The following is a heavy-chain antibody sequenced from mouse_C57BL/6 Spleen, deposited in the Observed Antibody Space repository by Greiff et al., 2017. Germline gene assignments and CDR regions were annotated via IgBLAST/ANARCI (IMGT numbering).Heavy chain of an antibody. D-gene: IGHD1-1*01. CDR2: IDPETGGT. CDR3: TTTVAPLDY. J-gene: IGHJ2*01. Sequence: VKLQQSGAELVRPGASVTLSCKASGYTFTDYEMHWVKQTPVHGLEWIGAIDPETGGTAYNQKFKGTAILTADKSSSTAYMELRSLTSEDSAVYYCTTTVAPLDYWGQGTTLTVSS. CDR1: GYTFTDYE. V-gene: IGHV1-15*01.